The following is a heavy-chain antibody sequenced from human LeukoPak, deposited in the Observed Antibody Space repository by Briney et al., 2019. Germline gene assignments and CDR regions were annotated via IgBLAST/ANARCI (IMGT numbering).Heavy chain of an antibody. CDR3: AKGIRGYYDSSGQP. CDR1: GFTFSSYG. J-gene: IGHJ4*02. Sequence: PGGSLRLSCVVSGFTFSSYGMHWVRQAPGKGLEWVAVISYDGSNKYYADSVKGRFTISRDNSKNTLYLQMNSLRAEDTAVYYCAKGIRGYYDSSGQPWGQGTLVTVSS. D-gene: IGHD3-22*01. V-gene: IGHV3-30*18. CDR2: ISYDGSNK.